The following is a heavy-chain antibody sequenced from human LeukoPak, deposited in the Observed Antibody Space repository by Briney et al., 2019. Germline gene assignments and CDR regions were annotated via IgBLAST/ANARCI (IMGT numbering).Heavy chain of an antibody. Sequence: GGSLRLSCAASGFTFSSYAMTWVRRAPGKGLEWVSAISGSGGSTHYADSVKGRFTISRDNSKNTLYLQMNSLGAEDTAVYYCAKDRSSSGWYYFDYWGQGTLVTVPS. CDR1: GFTFSSYA. J-gene: IGHJ4*02. CDR3: AKDRSSSGWYYFDY. V-gene: IGHV3-23*01. D-gene: IGHD6-19*01. CDR2: ISGSGGST.